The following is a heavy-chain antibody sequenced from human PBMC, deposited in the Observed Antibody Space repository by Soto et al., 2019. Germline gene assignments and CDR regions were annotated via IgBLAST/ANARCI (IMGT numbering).Heavy chain of an antibody. D-gene: IGHD3-16*01. CDR1: GFTFSTYA. Sequence: EVQLLESGGGLVQPGGSLRLYCVASGFTFSTYAMSWVRQAPGKGLEWVSAISGSGDGTYYADSVKGRFTISRDNSKNTVFLQMNRLRVEDTAVYYCARDWGGNAGLHWYFDLWGRGTLVTVSS. CDR2: ISGSGDGT. CDR3: ARDWGGNAGLHWYFDL. J-gene: IGHJ2*01. V-gene: IGHV3-23*01.